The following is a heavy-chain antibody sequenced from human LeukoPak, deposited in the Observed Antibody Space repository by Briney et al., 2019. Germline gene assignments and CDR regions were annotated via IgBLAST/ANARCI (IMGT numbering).Heavy chain of an antibody. J-gene: IGHJ5*02. CDR3: TTDYYYDSSGYS. CDR1: GFTFTSYS. V-gene: IGHV3-23*01. D-gene: IGHD3-22*01. Sequence: GGSLRLSCAASGFTFTSYSMNWVRQAPGKGLEWVSTISGGGGSTYYADSVKGRFTISRDNSKNTLYLQVNSLRAEDTAVYYCTTDYYYDSSGYSWGQGTLVTVSS. CDR2: ISGGGGST.